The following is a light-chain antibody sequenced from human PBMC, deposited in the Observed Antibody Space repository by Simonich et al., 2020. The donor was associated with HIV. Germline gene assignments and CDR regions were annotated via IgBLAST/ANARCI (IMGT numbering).Light chain of an antibody. CDR3: QQYNNWPYT. J-gene: IGKJ2*01. CDR2: DAA. Sequence: EIVLTQSPATLSSSPGERPTLSCRASESVSSYLAWYQQQPGQAPRLLIYDAANRATGITASFSGSGSGTEFTLTISSMQSEDFAVYYCQQYNNWPYTFGQGTKLEIK. CDR1: ESVSSY. V-gene: IGKV3-11*01.